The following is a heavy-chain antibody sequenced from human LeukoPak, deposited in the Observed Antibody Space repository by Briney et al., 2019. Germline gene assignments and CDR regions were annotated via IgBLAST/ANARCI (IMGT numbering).Heavy chain of an antibody. CDR3: ARDRYSTIFGG. CDR2: YSGGDT. Sequence: GGSLRLSCAAFGFTVSADYMSWVRQAPGKGLEWVSIYSGGDTYYAGSVKGRFTISRDNSKNTLYLQMNSLRAGDTAVYYCARDRYSTIFGGWGQGTLVTVSS. J-gene: IGHJ4*02. CDR1: GFTVSADY. V-gene: IGHV3-66*02. D-gene: IGHD3-3*01.